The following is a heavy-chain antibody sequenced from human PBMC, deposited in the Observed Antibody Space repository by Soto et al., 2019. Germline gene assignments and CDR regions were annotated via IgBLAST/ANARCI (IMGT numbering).Heavy chain of an antibody. D-gene: IGHD3-10*01. CDR2: IIPVFGTA. Sequence: SVKVSCKASGATLDTFINFGITWVRRAPGQGLEWMGGIIPVFGTAHYAQKFQGRLTISADESTRTAYMELSSLRSEDTAVYYCAAPYGSGSYYNGFDYWGQGTLVTVSS. CDR3: AAPYGSGSYYNGFDY. J-gene: IGHJ4*02. V-gene: IGHV1-69*13. CDR1: GATLDTFINFG.